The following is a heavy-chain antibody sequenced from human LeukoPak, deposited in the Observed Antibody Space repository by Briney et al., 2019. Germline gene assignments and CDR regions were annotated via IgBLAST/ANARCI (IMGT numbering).Heavy chain of an antibody. J-gene: IGHJ4*02. Sequence: GGSLRLSCAASGFTFSSYAMSWVRQAPGKGLEWVSAISGSGGSTYYADSVKGRFTISRDDAKNSLYLQMNSLRAEDTAVYYCARDGDLGGDYWGQGTLVTVSS. CDR1: GFTFSSYA. V-gene: IGHV3-23*01. CDR2: ISGSGGST. CDR3: ARDGDLGGDY. D-gene: IGHD2-21*02.